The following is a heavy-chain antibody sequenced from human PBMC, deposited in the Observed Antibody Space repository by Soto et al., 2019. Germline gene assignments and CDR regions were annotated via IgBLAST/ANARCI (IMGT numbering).Heavy chain of an antibody. CDR2: ISGSGGST. J-gene: IGHJ5*02. D-gene: IGHD3-22*01. CDR3: AKDAYYYDSSGLSRPLSWFDP. CDR1: GFTFSSYA. V-gene: IGHV3-23*01. Sequence: HPGGSLRLSCAASGFTFSSYAMSWVRQAPGKGLEWVSAISGSGGSTYYADSVKGRFTISRDNSKNTLYLQMNSLRAEDTAVYYCAKDAYYYDSSGLSRPLSWFDPWGQGTLVTVSS.